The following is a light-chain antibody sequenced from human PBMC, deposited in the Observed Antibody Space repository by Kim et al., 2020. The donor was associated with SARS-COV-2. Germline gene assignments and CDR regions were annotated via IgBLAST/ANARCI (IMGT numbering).Light chain of an antibody. Sequence: GQRVTISCSGSTANIEKKYVYWYQQLPGTAPKLLLYDDSQRPSGVPDRFSGSKSGTSASLAISGLQSEDEADYYCAAWDDSLIGMLFGGGTQLTVL. V-gene: IGLV1-47*02. CDR2: DDS. CDR3: AAWDDSLIGML. CDR1: TANIEKKY. J-gene: IGLJ2*01.